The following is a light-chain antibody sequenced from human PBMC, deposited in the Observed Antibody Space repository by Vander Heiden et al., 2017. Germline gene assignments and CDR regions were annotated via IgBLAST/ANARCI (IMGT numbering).Light chain of an antibody. CDR1: QSVSSW. CDR2: KAS. Sequence: DIQMTQSRSTLSASVGDRVTITCRASQSVSSWLAWYQQKPGEAPRLLIYKASNLGSGVPSRFSGSGSGTEFTLTISSLQPDDSATYSCQHYNTYSYTFGQGTKLEIK. CDR3: QHYNTYSYT. J-gene: IGKJ2*01. V-gene: IGKV1-5*03.